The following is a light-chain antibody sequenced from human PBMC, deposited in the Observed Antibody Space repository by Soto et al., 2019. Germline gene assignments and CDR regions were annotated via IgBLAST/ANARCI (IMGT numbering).Light chain of an antibody. Sequence: QSALTQPASVSGSPGQSITISCTGTSSNIGIYNLVSWYQQHPGKAPQLIIYEDNKRPSGISSRFSGSKSGNTASLAITGLQAEDEADYYCQSYDSSLSGSYVFGTGTKVTVL. CDR1: SSNIGIYNL. V-gene: IGLV2-14*02. CDR2: EDN. CDR3: QSYDSSLSGSYV. J-gene: IGLJ1*01.